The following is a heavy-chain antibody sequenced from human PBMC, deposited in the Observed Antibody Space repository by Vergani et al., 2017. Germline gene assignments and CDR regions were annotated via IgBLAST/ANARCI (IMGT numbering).Heavy chain of an antibody. J-gene: IGHJ5*02. V-gene: IGHV4-4*07. CDR1: GGSISSYY. CDR2: IYTSGST. CDR3: AREASDFWSGYYMGNWFDP. D-gene: IGHD3-3*01. Sequence: QVQLQESGPGLVKSSETLSLTCTVSGGSISSYYWSWIRQPAGKGLEWIGRIYTSGSTNYNPSLKSRVTMSVDPSKNQFSLKLSSVTAADTAVYYCAREASDFWSGYYMGNWFDPWGQGTLVTVSS.